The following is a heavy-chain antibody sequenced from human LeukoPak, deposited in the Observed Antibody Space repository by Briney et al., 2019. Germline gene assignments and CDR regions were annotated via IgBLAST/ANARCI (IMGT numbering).Heavy chain of an antibody. V-gene: IGHV3-7*01. CDR2: INQDGSEK. Sequence: QPGGSLRLSCAASGFTFSSYWMSWVRQAPGKGLEWVASINQDGSEKYYVDFVKGRFTISRDNAENSLYLQMNSLRAEDTAVYYCARETSDVHLGTYRFESWGQGTLVTVSS. D-gene: IGHD3-16*01. CDR1: GFTFSSYW. CDR3: ARETSDVHLGTYRFES. J-gene: IGHJ5*01.